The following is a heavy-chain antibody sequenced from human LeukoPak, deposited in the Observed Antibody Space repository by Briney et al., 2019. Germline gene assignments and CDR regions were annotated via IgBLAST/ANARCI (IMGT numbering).Heavy chain of an antibody. CDR3: AKDPRYDFWSGYSNWFDP. J-gene: IGHJ5*02. CDR1: GFTFSSYA. Sequence: GGSLRLSCAASGFTFSSYAMSWVRQAPGKGLEWVSAISGSGGSTYYADSVKGRFTISRDNSKNTLYLQMNSLRAEDTAVYYYAKDPRYDFWSGYSNWFDPWGQGTLVTVSS. V-gene: IGHV3-23*01. D-gene: IGHD3-3*01. CDR2: ISGSGGST.